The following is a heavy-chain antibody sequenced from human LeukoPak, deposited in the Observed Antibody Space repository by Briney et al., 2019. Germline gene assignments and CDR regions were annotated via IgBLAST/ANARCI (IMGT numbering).Heavy chain of an antibody. J-gene: IGHJ4*02. CDR1: GFTFSSYS. D-gene: IGHD6-19*01. CDR3: AKAGIAVPATPEY. CDR2: ISSSSSYI. V-gene: IGHV3-21*04. Sequence: GGSLRLSCAASGFTFSSYSMNWVRQAPGKGLEWVSSISSSSSYIYYADSVKGRFTISRDNAKNSLYLQMNSLRVDDTALYYCAKAGIAVPATPEYCGQGTQVTVSS.